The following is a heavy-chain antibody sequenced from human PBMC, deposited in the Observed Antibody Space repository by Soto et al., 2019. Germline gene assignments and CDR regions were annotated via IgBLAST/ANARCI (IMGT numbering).Heavy chain of an antibody. CDR3: AKDLGPLRLLNYYFYGLDV. Sequence: GRSLRLSCNASGFTVSSTYMSWVRQAPGMGLEWVAVIESGGSTHYADSVKGRFTISRDIPKNMIYLQLHTLRAEDAAVYYCAKDLGPLRLLNYYFYGLDVWGQGTTVTVSS. D-gene: IGHD2-15*01. V-gene: IGHV3-53*01. CDR1: GFTVSSTY. CDR2: IESGGST. J-gene: IGHJ6*02.